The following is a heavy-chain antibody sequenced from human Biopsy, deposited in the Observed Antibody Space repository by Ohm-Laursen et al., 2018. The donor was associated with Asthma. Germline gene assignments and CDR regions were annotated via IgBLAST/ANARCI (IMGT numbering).Heavy chain of an antibody. V-gene: IGHV1-69*01. CDR2: TMTVFGTT. CDR3: ARCQVGYSSGWSLLLKKIYYSGMDV. D-gene: IGHD6-19*01. J-gene: IGHJ6*02. CDR1: GGTFSNFA. Sequence: GSSVKVSCKVPGGTFSNFAISWVRQALGQGLEWLGGTMTVFGTTNYAQKFQGRVTITADESTSTAYMEVTSLRSEDTAIYYCARCQVGYSSGWSLLLKKIYYSGMDVWGQGTAVTVSS.